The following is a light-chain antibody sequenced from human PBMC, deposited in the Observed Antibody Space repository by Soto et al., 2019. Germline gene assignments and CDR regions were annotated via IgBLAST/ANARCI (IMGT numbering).Light chain of an antibody. CDR2: XXX. V-gene: IGLV1-44*01. CDR1: SSNIGRNT. CDR3: AGWDDSLNGPV. Sequence: QSVLTQPPSASGTPGQRVTISCSGSSSNIGRNTVNWYQQLPGTAPKLLIYXXXXXXXXXXXXXXGSKSGTSGSLAISGLXXXXXXXXXCAGWDDSLNGPVFGGGTKLTVL. J-gene: IGLJ2*01.